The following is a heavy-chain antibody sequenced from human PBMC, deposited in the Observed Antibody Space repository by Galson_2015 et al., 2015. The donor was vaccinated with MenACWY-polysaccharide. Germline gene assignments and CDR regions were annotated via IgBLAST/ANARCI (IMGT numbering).Heavy chain of an antibody. CDR1: GFTFSILV. CDR2: ISPGSETA. V-gene: IGHV3-23*01. J-gene: IGHJ4*02. CDR3: VKGGWADN. D-gene: IGHD1-26*01. Sequence: SLRLSCAASGFTFSILVMTWVHQGPGKGLEWVSAISPGSETAYYSDSVKGRFTISRDNSKDTLHLQMDSLRAEDTAVYYCVKGGWADNWGQGTLVTVSS.